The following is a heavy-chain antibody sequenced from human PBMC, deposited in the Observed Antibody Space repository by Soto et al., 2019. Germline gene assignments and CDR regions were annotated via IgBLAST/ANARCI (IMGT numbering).Heavy chain of an antibody. D-gene: IGHD6-19*01. CDR2: IDPSDSYN. CDR1: GYSFTSYW. J-gene: IGHJ6*02. Sequence: PGESLKISCKGFGYSFTSYWITWVRQMPGKGLEWMGRIDPSDSYNKYSPSFQGQVTISVDKSISTAYLQWSSLKASDTAMYYCARPREAGKNYYGVDVWGQGTTVTVSS. V-gene: IGHV5-10-1*04. CDR3: ARPREAGKNYYGVDV.